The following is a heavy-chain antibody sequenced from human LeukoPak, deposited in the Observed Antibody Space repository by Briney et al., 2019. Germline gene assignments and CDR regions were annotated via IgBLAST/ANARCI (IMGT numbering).Heavy chain of an antibody. J-gene: IGHJ4*02. CDR2: IQYDGSDK. D-gene: IGHD1-14*01. V-gene: IGHV3-30*02. Sequence: PGGSLRLSCAASGFTFNTYGMHWVRQPPGKGLEWVAFIQYDGSDKYYVDSVKGRFTISRDNSKNTLYLQMNSLRAEDTAIYYCAKETRPQVPLDFWGQGTLVTVSS. CDR1: GFTFNTYG. CDR3: AKETRPQVPLDF.